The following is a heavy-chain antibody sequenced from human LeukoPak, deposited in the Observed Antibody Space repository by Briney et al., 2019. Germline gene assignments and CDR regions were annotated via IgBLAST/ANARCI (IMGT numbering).Heavy chain of an antibody. J-gene: IGHJ5*02. Sequence: SETLSLTCTVSGGSISSYYWSWIRQPPGKGLEWIGYIYYSGSTNYNPSLKSRVTISVDTSKNQFFLKLSSVTAADTAVYYCARAKVVRGVIDWFDPWGQGTLVTVSS. D-gene: IGHD3-10*01. CDR1: GGSISSYY. CDR2: IYYSGST. V-gene: IGHV4-59*01. CDR3: ARAKVVRGVIDWFDP.